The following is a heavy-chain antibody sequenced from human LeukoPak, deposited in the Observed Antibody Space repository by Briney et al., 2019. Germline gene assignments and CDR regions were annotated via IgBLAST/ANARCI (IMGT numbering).Heavy chain of an antibody. Sequence: GESLKISCKGSGYSFTNYWIGWVRQMPGKGLEWMGIIYPGDSDTRYSPSFQGQVTISADKSISTAYLQWSSLKASDTAMYYCARQDSSGWYLSYGMDVWGQGTTVTVSS. V-gene: IGHV5-51*01. CDR1: GYSFTNYW. CDR2: IYPGDSDT. CDR3: ARQDSSGWYLSYGMDV. J-gene: IGHJ6*02. D-gene: IGHD6-19*01.